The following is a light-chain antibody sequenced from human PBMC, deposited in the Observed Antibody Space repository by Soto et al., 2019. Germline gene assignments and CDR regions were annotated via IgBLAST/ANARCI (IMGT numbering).Light chain of an antibody. CDR1: LAISNY. CDR3: QRYNTVPWT. CDR2: GAS. J-gene: IGKJ1*01. V-gene: IGKV1-27*01. Sequence: DIQMTQSPSSLSAFVGDRVTITCRASLAISNYLAWYQQKPGKVPQLLIYGASTLQSGVPSRFAGSGSGTEFSLTNTSLQPEDVATYYFQRYNTVPWTFGQGPKVEIK.